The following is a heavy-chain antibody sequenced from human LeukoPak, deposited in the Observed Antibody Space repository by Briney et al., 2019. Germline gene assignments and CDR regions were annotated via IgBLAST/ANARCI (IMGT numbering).Heavy chain of an antibody. Sequence: GGSLRLSCAASGITVSGSHLSWVRQAPGKGLEWISLIYSGGDAKYANSVKGRFTISRDNSKNTLYLQMDSLRAEDTAVYYCARGGGNPGLVDYWGQGTLVTVSS. D-gene: IGHD4-23*01. CDR2: IYSGGDA. CDR3: ARGGGNPGLVDY. V-gene: IGHV3-53*01. J-gene: IGHJ4*02. CDR1: GITVSGSH.